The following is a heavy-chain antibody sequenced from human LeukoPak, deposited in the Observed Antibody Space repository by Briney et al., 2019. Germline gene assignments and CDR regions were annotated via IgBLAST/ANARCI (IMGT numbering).Heavy chain of an antibody. CDR1: GFTFSSYG. J-gene: IGHJ4*02. CDR2: IWYDGSNK. D-gene: IGHD5-24*01. Sequence: PGGSLRLSCAASGFTFSSYGMHWVRQAPGKGLEWVAVIWYDGSNKYYADSVKGRFTISRDNSKNTLYLQMNSLRAEDTAVYYCAGAGGWLQPLDYWGQGTLVTVSS. V-gene: IGHV3-33*01. CDR3: AGAGGWLQPLDY.